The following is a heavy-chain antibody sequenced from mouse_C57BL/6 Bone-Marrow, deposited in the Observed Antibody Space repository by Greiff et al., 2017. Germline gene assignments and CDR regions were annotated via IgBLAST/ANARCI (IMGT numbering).Heavy chain of an antibody. V-gene: IGHV1-53*01. D-gene: IGHD1-1*01. CDR2: IDPSSGGT. J-gene: IGHJ2*01. CDR1: GYTFTSYW. CDR3: ARAAITTVVTLDY. Sequence: QVQLQQPGTELVKPGASVKLSCKASGYTFTSYWMHWVKQRPGRGLEWIGSIDPSSGGTNYNEKFKSKATLTVDKSSSTAYMQLSSLTSEDSAVYEGARAAITTVVTLDYWGQGTTLSVSS.